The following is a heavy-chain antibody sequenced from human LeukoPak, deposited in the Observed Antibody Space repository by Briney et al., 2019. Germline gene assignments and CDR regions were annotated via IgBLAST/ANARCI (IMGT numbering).Heavy chain of an antibody. Sequence: ASVKVSRKASGYTFTGYHMHWVRQAPGQGLEWMGRINPNSGGTNYAQKFQGRVTMTRDTSISTAYMELSRLRSDDTAVYYCARLGITMVRGVAHAVDYWGQGTLVTVSS. J-gene: IGHJ4*02. D-gene: IGHD3-10*01. V-gene: IGHV1-2*06. CDR3: ARLGITMVRGVAHAVDY. CDR1: GYTFTGYH. CDR2: INPNSGGT.